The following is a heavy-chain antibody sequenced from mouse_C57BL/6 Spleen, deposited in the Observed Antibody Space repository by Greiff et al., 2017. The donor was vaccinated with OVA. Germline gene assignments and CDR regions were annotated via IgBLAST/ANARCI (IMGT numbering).Heavy chain of an antibody. CDR2: IYPGDGDT. J-gene: IGHJ4*01. CDR3: ARGDGEVYAMDY. D-gene: IGHD3-3*01. V-gene: IGHV1-82*01. CDR1: GYAFSSSW. Sequence: QVQLQQSGPELVKPGASVKISCKASGYAFSSSWMNWVKQRPGKGLEWIGRIYPGDGDTNYNGKFKGKATLTADKSSSTAYMQLSSLTSEDSAVYVCARGDGEVYAMDYWGQGTSVTVSS.